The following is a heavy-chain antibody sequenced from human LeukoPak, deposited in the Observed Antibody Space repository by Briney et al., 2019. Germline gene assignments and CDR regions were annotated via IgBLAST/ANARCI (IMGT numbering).Heavy chain of an antibody. J-gene: IGHJ4*02. V-gene: IGHV3-74*01. CDR3: AKDITILGYCSSTSCYSQGFDY. Sequence: GGSLRLSCAASGFTFSSYWMHWVRQAPGKGLVWVSRINSDGSNTSYADSVKGRFTISRDNAKNSLYLQMNSLRAEDTALYYCAKDITILGYCSSTSCYSQGFDYWGQGTLVTVSS. CDR2: INSDGSNT. CDR1: GFTFSSYW. D-gene: IGHD2-2*02.